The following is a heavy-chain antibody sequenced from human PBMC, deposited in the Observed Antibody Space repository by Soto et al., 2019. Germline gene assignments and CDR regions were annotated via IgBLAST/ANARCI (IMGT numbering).Heavy chain of an antibody. Sequence: PSETLSLTCTVSGGSISSSSYYWGWIRQPPGKGLEWIGSIFYSGSTYYNPSLRSRVTISVDTSKNQFSLKLSSVTAADTAVYYCARDPSRYCSGGSCGPYYYYYGMDVWGQGTTVTVSS. CDR1: GGSISSSSYY. CDR2: IFYSGST. J-gene: IGHJ6*02. V-gene: IGHV4-39*07. CDR3: ARDPSRYCSGGSCGPYYYYYGMDV. D-gene: IGHD2-15*01.